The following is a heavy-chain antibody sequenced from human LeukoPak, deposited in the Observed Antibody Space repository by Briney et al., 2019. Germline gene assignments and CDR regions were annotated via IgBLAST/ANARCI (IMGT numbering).Heavy chain of an antibody. J-gene: IGHJ3*02. D-gene: IGHD3-10*01. CDR3: ARGVYHYYGSGRVAFDI. V-gene: IGHV1-3*01. Sequence: ASVKVSCKPSGYTFTSYAMHWLRQAAGQRLEWMGWINAGNGNTKYSPKFQGRVTITRDTSASTAYMELSSLRSEDTAVYYCARGVYHYYGSGRVAFDIWGQGTMVTVSS. CDR1: GYTFTSYA. CDR2: INAGNGNT.